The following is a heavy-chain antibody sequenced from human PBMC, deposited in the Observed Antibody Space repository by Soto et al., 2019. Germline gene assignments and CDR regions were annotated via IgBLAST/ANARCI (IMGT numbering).Heavy chain of an antibody. CDR3: ARDPWAADY. V-gene: IGHV3-66*01. CDR2: IYSGGST. J-gene: IGHJ4*02. CDR1: GFTVSTKY. Sequence: GGSLRLSCAASGFTVSTKYMSWVRQAPGKGLEWVSVIYSGGSTFYADSVRGRFTISRDNSKNTVNLQMNSLRADDTAVYYCARDPWAADYWGQGSLVTVYS. D-gene: IGHD3-16*01.